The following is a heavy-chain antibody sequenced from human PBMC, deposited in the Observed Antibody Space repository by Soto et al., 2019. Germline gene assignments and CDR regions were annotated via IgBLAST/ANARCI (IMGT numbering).Heavy chain of an antibody. Sequence: SETLSLTCNVSGASINTYYWSWIRQPPQKGLELIGYIFHRGSTTYNPSLKSRVTISIDASKKYFSLRLNSVTAADTAVYYCARVRNSMDIDYWGQGIRVTVSS. CDR1: GASINTYY. V-gene: IGHV4-59*12. CDR3: ARVRNSMDIDY. D-gene: IGHD3-22*01. J-gene: IGHJ4*02. CDR2: IFHRGST.